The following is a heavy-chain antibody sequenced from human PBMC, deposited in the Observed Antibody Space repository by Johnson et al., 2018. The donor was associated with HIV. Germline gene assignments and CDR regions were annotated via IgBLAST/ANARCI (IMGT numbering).Heavy chain of an antibody. CDR3: ARAQYYFMRSRDDAFDI. D-gene: IGHD3-10*01. V-gene: IGHV3-74*02. CDR2: INSDGSNT. CDR1: GFTFSSYW. Sequence: VQVLESGGGLVQPGGSLRLSCAASGFTFSSYWMHWVRQAPGKGLICVSRINSDGSNTTYADSVKGRFTISRDNAKNTLYLQMNSLRTEDTAVYYCARAQYYFMRSRDDAFDIWGRGTMVTVSS. J-gene: IGHJ3*02.